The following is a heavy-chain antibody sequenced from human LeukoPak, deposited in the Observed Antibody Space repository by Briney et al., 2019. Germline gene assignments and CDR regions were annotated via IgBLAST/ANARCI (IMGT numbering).Heavy chain of an antibody. V-gene: IGHV3-20*04. CDR2: INWNGGST. CDR1: GFTFDDYG. Sequence: PGRSLRLSCAASGFTFDDYGMSWVRQAPGKGLEWVSGINWNGGSTGYADSVKGRFTISRDNAKNSLYLQMNSLRAEDTAVYYCARDHTSYFDYWGQGTLVTVSS. CDR3: ARDHTSYFDY. J-gene: IGHJ4*02.